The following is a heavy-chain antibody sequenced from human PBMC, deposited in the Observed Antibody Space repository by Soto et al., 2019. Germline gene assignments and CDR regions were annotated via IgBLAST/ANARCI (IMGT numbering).Heavy chain of an antibody. CDR1: GGSVSPYY. J-gene: IGHJ4*02. Sequence: QVQLQESGPGLVKPSETLSLTCTVSGGSVSPYYWSWIRQSPGKGLEWIGNIRYSGSTDYNPSLKSRVTISIDTSTNQFSLKLTSVTAADTAVYYCAKGGTSSLHFDYWGQGTLVTVSS. D-gene: IGHD2-2*01. CDR3: AKGGTSSLHFDY. CDR2: IRYSGST. V-gene: IGHV4-59*02.